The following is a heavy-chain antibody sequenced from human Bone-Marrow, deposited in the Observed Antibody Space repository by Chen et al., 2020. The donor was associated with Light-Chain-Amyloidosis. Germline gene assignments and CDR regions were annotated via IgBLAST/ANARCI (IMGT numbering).Heavy chain of an antibody. CDR1: GGSFSVYY. CDR3: ARGGSTTGTYYYYMDV. V-gene: IGHV4-34*01. D-gene: IGHD1-1*01. J-gene: IGHJ6*03. Sequence: QVQLQQLGAGLLKPSETLSLTCAVYGGSFSVYYWSWIRQPPGKGLEWIGEINHSGSTNYNPSLKSRVTISVDTSKNQFSLKLSSVTAADTAVYYCARGGSTTGTYYYYMDVWGKGTTVTVSS. CDR2: INHSGST.